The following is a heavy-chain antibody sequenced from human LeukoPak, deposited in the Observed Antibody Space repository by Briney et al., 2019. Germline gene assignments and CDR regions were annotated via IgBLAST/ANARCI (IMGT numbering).Heavy chain of an antibody. J-gene: IGHJ4*02. Sequence: PGGSLRLSCAAFGFTFSSYGMHWVRQAPGKGLEWVAVISYDGSNKYYADSVKGRFTISRDNSKNTLYLQMNSLRAEDTAVYYCAKGRYRLSRSYFDYWGQGTLVTVSS. D-gene: IGHD2-2*01. V-gene: IGHV3-30*18. CDR1: GFTFSSYG. CDR3: AKGRYRLSRSYFDY. CDR2: ISYDGSNK.